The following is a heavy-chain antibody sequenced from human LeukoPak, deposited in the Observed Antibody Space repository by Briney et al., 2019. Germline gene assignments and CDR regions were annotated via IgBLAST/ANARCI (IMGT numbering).Heavy chain of an antibody. Sequence: SETLSLTCTVSGGSISNDYWSWIRQPPGKGLEWIAYINYNWDTHYSPSLTRRATISIDTSRNQFSLKLSSVTAADTAVYYCAGNYYGSGSYYSEDRYWGQGTLVTVSS. D-gene: IGHD3-10*01. CDR1: GGSISNDY. CDR3: AGNYYGSGSYYSEDRY. V-gene: IGHV4-59*13. CDR2: INYNWDT. J-gene: IGHJ4*02.